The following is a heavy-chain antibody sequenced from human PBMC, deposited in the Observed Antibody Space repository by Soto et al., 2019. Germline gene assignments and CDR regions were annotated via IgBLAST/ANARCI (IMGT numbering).Heavy chain of an antibody. V-gene: IGHV4-31*03. CDR3: ARLRIATNNYKWFDP. CDR1: GAALNSGNYY. D-gene: IGHD2-21*01. CDR2: IYVTGAV. Sequence: PSETLSLTCIVSGAALNSGNYYGIWIRQVPGKGLEWIGHIYVTGAVDYNPSLRDRITISQDTSERQFSLNLRLVTAADTAVYYCARLRIATNNYKWFDPWGQGTLVTVSS. J-gene: IGHJ5*02.